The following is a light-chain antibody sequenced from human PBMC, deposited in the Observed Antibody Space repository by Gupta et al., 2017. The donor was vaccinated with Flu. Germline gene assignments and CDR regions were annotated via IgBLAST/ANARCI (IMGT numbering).Light chain of an antibody. CDR2: EDN. J-gene: IGLJ3*02. V-gene: IGLV6-57*01. Sequence: NFMLTQPHSVSESPGTTVTIPCTRSSGTIASSFVQWYQQRPGSSPTTVILEDNQRPSGVPDRFSASIDRSSNSASLTISGLKAEDEADYYCQYYYAAYHVFGGGTKLTVL. CDR3: QYYYAAYHV. CDR1: SGTIASSF.